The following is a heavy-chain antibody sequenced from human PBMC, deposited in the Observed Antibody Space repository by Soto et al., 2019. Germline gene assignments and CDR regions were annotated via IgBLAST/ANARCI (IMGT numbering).Heavy chain of an antibody. V-gene: IGHV3-23*01. CDR2: ISGIDDRT. Sequence: GGSLRLSCAASGFTFSNYAMSWVRQGAGKGLEWVSVISGIDDRTFYADSVKGRFTISRDNPKNTLYLQMNSLRAEATAIYCCAKGAISSPYSGWDDWGQGTLVTVSS. J-gene: IGHJ4*02. CDR1: GFTFSNYA. D-gene: IGHD2-15*01. CDR3: AKGAISSPYSGWDD.